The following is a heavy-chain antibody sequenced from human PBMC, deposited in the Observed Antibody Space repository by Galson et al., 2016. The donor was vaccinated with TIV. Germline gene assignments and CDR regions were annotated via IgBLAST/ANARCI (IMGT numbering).Heavy chain of an antibody. CDR1: GGTFSNYA. V-gene: IGHV1-69*04. J-gene: IGHJ6*03. Sequence: SVKVSCKASGGTFSNYAVSWVRQAPGQGLEWMGRIIPILGLTNYPQKFQGTVTITADESTSTAYMELTSLRSEDTAVYYCAREGAAVTNGYYMDVWGKGTTVTVSS. D-gene: IGHD6-25*01. CDR3: AREGAAVTNGYYMDV. CDR2: IIPILGLT.